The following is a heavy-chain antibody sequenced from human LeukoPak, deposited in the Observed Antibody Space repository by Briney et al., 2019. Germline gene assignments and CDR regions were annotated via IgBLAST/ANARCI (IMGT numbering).Heavy chain of an antibody. CDR2: IIPIFGTA. CDR3: ARVLGTMVRGANAFDI. D-gene: IGHD3-10*01. J-gene: IGHJ3*02. CDR1: VGTFSSYA. V-gene: IGHV1-69*13. Sequence: SVKVSCKASVGTFSSYAISWVRQAPGQGLEWMGGIIPIFGTANYAQKFQGRVTITADESTSTAYTELSSLRSEDTAVYYCARVLGTMVRGANAFDIWGQGTMVTVSS.